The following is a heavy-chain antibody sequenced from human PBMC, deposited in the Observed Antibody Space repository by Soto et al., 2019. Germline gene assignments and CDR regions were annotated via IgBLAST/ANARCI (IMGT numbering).Heavy chain of an antibody. J-gene: IGHJ3*02. V-gene: IGHV3-7*01. CDR1: RFTFSGYW. CDR3: ARGARI. Sequence: EVQLVESGGDLVQPGGSLRLSCADSRFTFSGYWMYCVRQAPGEGLEWVANIKEDGSEKNYVDSVRGRFTISRDNAKNSLYLQMNSLRAEDTAVYYCARGARIWGQGTMVTVS. CDR2: IKEDGSEK.